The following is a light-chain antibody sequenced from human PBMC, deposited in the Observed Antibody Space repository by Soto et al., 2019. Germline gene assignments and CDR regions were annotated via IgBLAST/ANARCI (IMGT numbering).Light chain of an antibody. V-gene: IGKV3-20*01. CDR2: GAS. J-gene: IGKJ1*01. CDR1: QSVSSSF. CDR3: QQYDTSPRT. Sequence: EIVLKQSPGTLSLSPGERATLSCRTSQSVSSSFLAWYQQKPGQAPRLLIYGASSRATGIPDGFSGSGSGTDFTLTISRLEPEDFAVYYCQQYDTSPRTFGQGTKVAIK.